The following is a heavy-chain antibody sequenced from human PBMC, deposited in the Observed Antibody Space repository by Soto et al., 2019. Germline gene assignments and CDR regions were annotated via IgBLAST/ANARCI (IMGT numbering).Heavy chain of an antibody. J-gene: IGHJ5*02. CDR3: ARGTPSPLIVRSSRGPWFDP. CDR1: GGSISSYY. V-gene: IGHV4-59*08. CDR2: MYYGGRT. Sequence: SETLSLTCTVSGGSISSYYWSWIRQPPGKGLEWIWYMYYGGRTNYNPSLKSRVTISVDTSKMQVSLKLSSVTASDTAVYFCARGTPSPLIVRSSRGPWFDPGGQGTLVPVSS. D-gene: IGHD2-15*01.